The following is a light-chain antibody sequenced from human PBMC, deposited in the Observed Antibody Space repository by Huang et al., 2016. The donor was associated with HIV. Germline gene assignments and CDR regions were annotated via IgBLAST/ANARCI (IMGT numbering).Light chain of an antibody. J-gene: IGKJ2*01. Sequence: ERVMTQSPDTLSVSPGERATLYCRAIQYVSSNLAWYQQKPGQAPRLLVYGASSRVSDIPARFSGSGSGTEFTLTISSLQSEDSAVYYCQQYNNWPRTIGQGTKLEIK. CDR2: GAS. CDR1: QYVSSN. V-gene: IGKV3-15*01. CDR3: QQYNNWPRT.